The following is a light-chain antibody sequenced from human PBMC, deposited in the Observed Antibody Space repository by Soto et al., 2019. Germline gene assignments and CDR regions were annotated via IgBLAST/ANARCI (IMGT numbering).Light chain of an antibody. Sequence: QSALTQPASVSGSPGQSITISCTGTSSDIGAYKYVSWYQQYPGNAPKLMIYEVNYRPSGVSNRFSGSKSGNTASLTISGLQAEDEADYYCSSYRSSSTLGVFGGGTKLTVL. CDR1: SSDIGAYKY. CDR2: EVN. J-gene: IGLJ2*01. CDR3: SSYRSSSTLGV. V-gene: IGLV2-14*01.